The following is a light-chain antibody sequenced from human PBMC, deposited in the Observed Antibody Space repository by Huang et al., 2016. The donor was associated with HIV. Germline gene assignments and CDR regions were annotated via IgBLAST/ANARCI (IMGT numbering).Light chain of an antibody. CDR2: DAT. CDR3: QQYNNPALT. CDR1: QDIGTS. Sequence: DIQMTQSPSSLSASVGDSVTITCQASQDIGTSLIWYQQKPGKAPKALIYDATSLETGVSSRFSGTGSGTGFTFSISSLQPEDIATYYCQQYNNPALTFGGGTKVAVK. V-gene: IGKV1-33*01. J-gene: IGKJ4*01.